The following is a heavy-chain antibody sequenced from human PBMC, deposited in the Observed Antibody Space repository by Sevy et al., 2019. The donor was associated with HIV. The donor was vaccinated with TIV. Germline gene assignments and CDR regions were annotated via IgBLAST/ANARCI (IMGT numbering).Heavy chain of an antibody. CDR3: AGDVVGGSGGSCYSGEGQDYYYYMDV. Sequence: SETLSLTCTVSGGSISSGSYYWSWIRQPAGKGLEWIGRIYTSGSTNYNPSLKSRVTISVDTSKNQFSLKLSSVTAAATAVYYCAGDVVGGSGGSCYSGEGQDYYYYMDVWGKGTTVTVSS. J-gene: IGHJ6*03. V-gene: IGHV4-61*02. CDR1: GGSISSGSYY. D-gene: IGHD2-15*01. CDR2: IYTSGST.